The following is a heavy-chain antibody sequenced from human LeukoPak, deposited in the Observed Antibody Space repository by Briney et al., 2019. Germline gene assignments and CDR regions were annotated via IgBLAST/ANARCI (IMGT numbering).Heavy chain of an antibody. CDR3: ARAPTTMVRGRLDY. CDR2: ISYDGSNK. Sequence: PGRSLRLSCAASGFTFSSYAMHWVRQAPGKGLEWVAVISYDGSNKYYADSVKGRFTISRDNSKNTLYLQMNSLRAEDTAVYYCARAPTTMVRGRLDYWGQGTLVTVSS. V-gene: IGHV3-30-3*01. J-gene: IGHJ4*02. D-gene: IGHD3-10*01. CDR1: GFTFSSYA.